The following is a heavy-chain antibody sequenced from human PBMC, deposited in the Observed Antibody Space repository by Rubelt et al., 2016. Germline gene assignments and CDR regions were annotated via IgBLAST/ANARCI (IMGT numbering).Heavy chain of an antibody. CDR1: GGSFSGYY. CDR2: INHSGST. D-gene: IGHD1-26*01. Sequence: QVQLQQWGAGLLKPSETLSLTCAVYGGSFSGYYWSWIRQPPGKGLEWIGEINHSGSTNYNPSLKSRVTRSVDTSKNQFSLKLSSGTAADTAVYYCASGGELPADYWGQGTLVTVSS. CDR3: ASGGELPADY. J-gene: IGHJ4*02. V-gene: IGHV4-34*01.